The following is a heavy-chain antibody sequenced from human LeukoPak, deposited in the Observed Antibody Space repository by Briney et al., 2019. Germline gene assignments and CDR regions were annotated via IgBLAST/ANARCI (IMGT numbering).Heavy chain of an antibody. CDR1: GYTFTGYY. J-gene: IGHJ3*02. Sequence: GASVTVSCKASGYTFTGYYMHWVRQAPGQGLEWMGWINPNSGGTNYAQKFQGRVTMTRDTSISTAYMELSRLRSDDTAVYYCARGYCSSTSCYGLWGAFDIWGQGTMVTVSS. D-gene: IGHD2-2*01. CDR2: INPNSGGT. V-gene: IGHV1-2*02. CDR3: ARGYCSSTSCYGLWGAFDI.